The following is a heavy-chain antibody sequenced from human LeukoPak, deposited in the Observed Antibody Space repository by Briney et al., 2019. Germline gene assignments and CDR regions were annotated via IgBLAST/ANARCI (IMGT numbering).Heavy chain of an antibody. Sequence: GASVRVSCKASGYTFTGYYMHWVRQAPGQGPEWVGLINPNSGGTNYAQKFQGRVTMTRDASISTAYMELSRLQSDDTAVYYCARAYYGSGSYYYDYWGQGTLVTVSS. CDR2: INPNSGGT. V-gene: IGHV1-2*06. CDR1: GYTFTGYY. D-gene: IGHD3-10*01. J-gene: IGHJ4*02. CDR3: ARAYYGSGSYYYDY.